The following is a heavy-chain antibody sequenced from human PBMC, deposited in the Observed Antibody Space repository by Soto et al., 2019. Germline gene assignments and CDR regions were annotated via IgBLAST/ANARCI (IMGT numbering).Heavy chain of an antibody. Sequence: ASVKVSCKTSGYTFTDYYMNWVRQAPGQGLEWMGWINPNSGGTNYAQKFQGRVTMTRDTSISTAYMELSRLRSDDTAVYYCARVAYSGSYSHFDYWGQGTVVTVSS. D-gene: IGHD1-26*01. V-gene: IGHV1-2*02. CDR1: GYTFTDYY. J-gene: IGHJ4*02. CDR2: INPNSGGT. CDR3: ARVAYSGSYSHFDY.